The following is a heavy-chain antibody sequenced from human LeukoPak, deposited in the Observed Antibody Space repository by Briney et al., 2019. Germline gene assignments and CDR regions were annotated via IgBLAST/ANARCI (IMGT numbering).Heavy chain of an antibody. D-gene: IGHD2-21*02. V-gene: IGHV4-34*01. CDR3: ARAGRIVVVTAQNWFDP. Sequence: SETLSLTCAVHGGSFSGYYWSWIRQPPGKGLEWIGEINHSGSTYYNPSLKSRVTISVDTSKNQFSLKPSSVTAADTAVYYCARAGRIVVVTAQNWFDPWGQGTLVTVSS. CDR1: GGSFSGYY. CDR2: INHSGST. J-gene: IGHJ5*02.